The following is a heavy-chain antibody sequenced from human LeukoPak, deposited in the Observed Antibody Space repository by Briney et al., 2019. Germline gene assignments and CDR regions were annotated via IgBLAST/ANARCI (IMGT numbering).Heavy chain of an antibody. J-gene: IGHJ4*02. V-gene: IGHV3-11*04. CDR2: ISSSGSTT. D-gene: IGHD2-15*01. CDR3: ARGPYCSGGSCYLYYFDY. CDR1: GFTFSDYY. Sequence: GGSLRLSCVASGFTFSDYYMSWIRQAPGKGLEWVSYISSSGSTTYHTDSVEGRFTISRDNAKNTLYLQMNSLRAEDTAVYYCARGPYCSGGSCYLYYFDYWGQGTLVTVSS.